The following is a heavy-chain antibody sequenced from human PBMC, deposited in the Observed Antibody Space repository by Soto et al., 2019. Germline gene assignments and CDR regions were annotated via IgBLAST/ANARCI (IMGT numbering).Heavy chain of an antibody. V-gene: IGHV1-69*13. J-gene: IGHJ6*02. CDR1: GGTFSTYT. D-gene: IGHD1-7*01. CDR3: ARDPRSITGTTGDYYYGMDV. Sequence: GASVKVSCKASGGTFSTYTISWVRQAPGQGLEWMGGIFSIFGTTNYAQKFQDRVTITADESTSTAYMELSSLRSEDSAVFYCARDPRSITGTTGDYYYGMDVWGQGTTVTVSS. CDR2: IFSIFGTT.